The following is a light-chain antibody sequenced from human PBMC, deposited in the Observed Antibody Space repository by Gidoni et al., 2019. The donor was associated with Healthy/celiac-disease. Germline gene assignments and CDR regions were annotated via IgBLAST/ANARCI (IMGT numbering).Light chain of an antibody. J-gene: IGLJ1*01. V-gene: IGLV2-14*01. CDR3: SSYTSSSASV. CDR1: SSDVGGYNY. Sequence: QAPLTQPAPVSGSAGQAITISCTGTSSDVGGYNYVSWYQQHPGKAPKLMIYEVSNRPSGVSNRFSGSKSGNTASLTISGLQAEDEADYFCSSYTSSSASVFGTGTKVTVL. CDR2: EVS.